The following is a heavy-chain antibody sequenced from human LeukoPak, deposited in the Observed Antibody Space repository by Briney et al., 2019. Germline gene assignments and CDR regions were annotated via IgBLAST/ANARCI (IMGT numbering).Heavy chain of an antibody. V-gene: IGHV1-2*06. J-gene: IGHJ4*02. CDR2: LNPNTGHA. Sequence: ASVKVSCKVVAYDFTGYHIHWVRQAPGQGPEWMGRLNPNTGHAVYAFKFQGRVTITRDTSSSTAYMEVTRLTSDDTALYYCAKDRDXAXXIILWGQGTLVTVSS. D-gene: IGHD5-24*01. CDR1: AYDFTGYH. CDR3: AKDRDXAXXIIL.